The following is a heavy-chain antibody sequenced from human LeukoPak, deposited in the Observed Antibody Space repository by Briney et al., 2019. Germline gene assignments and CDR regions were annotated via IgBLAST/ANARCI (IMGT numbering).Heavy chain of an antibody. CDR1: GFNFSTFE. J-gene: IGHJ4*02. D-gene: IGHD3-10*01. CDR3: ARDGSYSGSGSPSYY. Sequence: GGSLRLSCAASGFNFSTFETNWVRQAPGQGLEWASYISRSGRNTYYADSVKGRFTISRDNAKNSLYLLMNSLRAEDTAVYYCARDGSYSGSGSPSYYWGQGTLVTVSS. V-gene: IGHV3-48*03. CDR2: ISRSGRNT.